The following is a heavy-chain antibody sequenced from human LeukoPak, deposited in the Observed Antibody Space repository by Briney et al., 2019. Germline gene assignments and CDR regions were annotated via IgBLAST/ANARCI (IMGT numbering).Heavy chain of an antibody. V-gene: IGHV1-69*05. D-gene: IGHD3-22*01. CDR2: IIPIFVTA. CDR3: ARDKGSSGYYRTYYFDY. Sequence: SVTVSCKASGGTFSSYAISWVRQAPGPGLEWMGRIIPIFVTANYAQKFQGRVTINTDESTSTAYMELSSLRSEDTAVYYCARDKGSSGYYRTYYFDYWGQGTLVTVSS. J-gene: IGHJ4*02. CDR1: GGTFSSYA.